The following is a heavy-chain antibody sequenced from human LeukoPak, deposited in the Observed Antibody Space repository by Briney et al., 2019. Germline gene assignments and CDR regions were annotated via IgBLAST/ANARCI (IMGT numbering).Heavy chain of an antibody. D-gene: IGHD1-26*01. CDR3: ASGSQGYYFDY. V-gene: IGHV4-38-2*02. CDR2: IYHSGST. J-gene: IGHJ4*02. CDR1: GYSISSGYY. Sequence: SETLSLTCTVSGYSISSGYYWGWIRPPPGKGLEWIGSIYHSGSTYYNPSLKSRVTISVDTSKNQFSLKRSSVTAADTAVYYCASGSQGYYFDYWGQGTLVTVSS.